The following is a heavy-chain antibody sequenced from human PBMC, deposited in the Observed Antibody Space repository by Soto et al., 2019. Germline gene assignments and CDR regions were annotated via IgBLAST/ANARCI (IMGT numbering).Heavy chain of an antibody. CDR3: ARASVEGAHYYYGMDV. J-gene: IGHJ6*02. D-gene: IGHD3-16*01. Sequence: QVQLQESGPGLVKPSETLSLTCTVSGGSISSYYWSWIRQPPGKGLEWIGYIYYSGSTNYNPSLKSRVTISVDTSKNQFSLKLSSVTAADTAVYYCARASVEGAHYYYGMDVWGQGTTVTVSS. CDR1: GGSISSYY. V-gene: IGHV4-59*01. CDR2: IYYSGST.